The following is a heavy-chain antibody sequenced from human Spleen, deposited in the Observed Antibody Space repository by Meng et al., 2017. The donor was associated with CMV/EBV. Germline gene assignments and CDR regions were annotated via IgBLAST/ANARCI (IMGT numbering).Heavy chain of an antibody. CDR1: GFSLSTSGMR. CDR3: ARIKRGGSHFDY. J-gene: IGHJ4*02. V-gene: IGHV2-70D*14. Sequence: SGPTLVKPTQTLTLTCTFSGFSLSTSGMRVSWIRQPPGKALEWLARIDWDDDKFYSTSLKTRLTISKDTSKNQVVLTMTNMDPVDTATYYCARIKRGGSHFDYWGQGILVTVSS. D-gene: IGHD3-16*01. CDR2: IDWDDDK.